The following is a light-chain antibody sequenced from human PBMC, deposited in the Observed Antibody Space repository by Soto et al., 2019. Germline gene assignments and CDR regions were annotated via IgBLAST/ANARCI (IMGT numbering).Light chain of an antibody. V-gene: IGLV2-8*01. Sequence: QSVLTQPPSASGSPGQSVTISCTGTPSDAGASNYVSWYQQQPGKAPKLMISEVSKRPSGVPDRFAGSKSGNTASLTVSGLQAEDEADYYCSSSAGTKNMVFGAGTKLTVL. CDR2: EVS. J-gene: IGLJ2*01. CDR1: PSDAGASNY. CDR3: SSSAGTKNMV.